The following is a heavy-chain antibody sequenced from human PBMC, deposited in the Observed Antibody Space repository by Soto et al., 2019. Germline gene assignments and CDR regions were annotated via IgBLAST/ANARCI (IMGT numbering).Heavy chain of an antibody. CDR1: GGSISSSSYY. CDR3: ARHTRAVAGNRYWYFDL. D-gene: IGHD6-19*01. CDR2: IYYSGST. J-gene: IGHJ2*01. V-gene: IGHV4-39*01. Sequence: SETLSLTCTVSGGSISSSSYYWGWIRQPPGKGLEWIGSIYYSGSTYYNPSLKSRVTISVDTSKNQFSLKLSSVTAADTAVYYCARHTRAVAGNRYWYFDLWGRGTLVTVSS.